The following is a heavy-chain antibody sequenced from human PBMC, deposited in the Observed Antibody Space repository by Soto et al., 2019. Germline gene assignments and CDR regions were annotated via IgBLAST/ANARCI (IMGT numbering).Heavy chain of an antibody. CDR3: ARDSLGHYGGNSRGY. CDR2: IYYSGST. J-gene: IGHJ4*02. D-gene: IGHD4-17*01. CDR1: GGSISSGGYY. V-gene: IGHV4-31*03. Sequence: QVQLQESGPGLVKPSQTLSLTCTVSGGSISSGGYYWSWIRQHPGKGLEWIGYIYYSGSTYYNPSLKNRVTISVDTSKNQFSLKLGSVTAADTAVYYCARDSLGHYGGNSRGYWGQGTLVTVSS.